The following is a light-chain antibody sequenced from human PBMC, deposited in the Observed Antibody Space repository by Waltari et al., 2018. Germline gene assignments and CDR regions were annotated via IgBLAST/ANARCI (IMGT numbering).Light chain of an antibody. J-gene: IGKJ1*01. V-gene: IGKV3-11*01. CDR3: QQRSNWPRT. CDR1: QSVSSY. Sequence: EIVLTQSPATLSLSPGERATLSCRASQSVSSYLAWYHKTPGQAPRLLIYDASNRATGIPARFSGSGSGTDFTLTISSLEPEDFAVYYCQQRSNWPRTFGQGTKVEIK. CDR2: DAS.